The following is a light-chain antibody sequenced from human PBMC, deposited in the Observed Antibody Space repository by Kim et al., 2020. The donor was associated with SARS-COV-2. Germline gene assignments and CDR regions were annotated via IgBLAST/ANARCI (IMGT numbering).Light chain of an antibody. V-gene: IGLV3-19*01. CDR1: SLRRDY. CDR2: DIN. CDR3: SSRDSSGNRVL. Sequence: SSELTQDPAVSVALGQTVRITCQGDSLRRDYARWYQQKPGQAPILVIFDINKRPSGIPDRFSGSAPGDTVSLTITGAQAEDEADYYCSSRDSSGNRVLFGGGTQLTVL. J-gene: IGLJ2*01.